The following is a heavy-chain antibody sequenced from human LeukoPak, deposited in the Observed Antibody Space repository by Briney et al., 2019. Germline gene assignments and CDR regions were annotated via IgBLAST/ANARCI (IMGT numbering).Heavy chain of an antibody. CDR1: GYDFITYG. Sequence: ASVKVSCKASGYDFITYGFTWVRQAPGQGLEWMGEITPIFGAANYAQTFQGRVTITADESTSTVFLELSSLRSDDTAFYYCARNSRVASTSGLNYWGQGTLVTVSS. D-gene: IGHD4-23*01. V-gene: IGHV1-69*13. CDR2: ITPIFGAA. J-gene: IGHJ4*02. CDR3: ARNSRVASTSGLNY.